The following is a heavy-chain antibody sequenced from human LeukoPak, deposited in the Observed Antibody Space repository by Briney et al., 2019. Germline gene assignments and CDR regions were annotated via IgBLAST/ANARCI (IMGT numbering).Heavy chain of an antibody. D-gene: IGHD3-22*01. J-gene: IGHJ3*02. V-gene: IGHV1-2*02. Sequence: APVKVSCKASGYTFTGYYMHWVRQAPGQGLEWMGWINPNSGGTNYAQKFQGRVTMTRDTSISTAYMELSRLRSDDTAVYYCARDFGPNLYYYDSFGAFDIWGQGTMVTVSS. CDR1: GYTFTGYY. CDR2: INPNSGGT. CDR3: ARDFGPNLYYYDSFGAFDI.